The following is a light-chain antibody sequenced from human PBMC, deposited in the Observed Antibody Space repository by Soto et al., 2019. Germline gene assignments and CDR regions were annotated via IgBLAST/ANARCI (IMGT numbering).Light chain of an antibody. J-gene: IGKJ1*01. Sequence: EIVLTQSPGSLSLSPGERATLSCRASQSVDSSFFAWYQKKPGQAPRLLIYGASKRATGIQDRFSGSGSGTDFTLTISRLEPEDFAVYYCKQFVSSVTFGQGTKVEIK. V-gene: IGKV3-20*01. CDR2: GAS. CDR1: QSVDSSF. CDR3: KQFVSSVT.